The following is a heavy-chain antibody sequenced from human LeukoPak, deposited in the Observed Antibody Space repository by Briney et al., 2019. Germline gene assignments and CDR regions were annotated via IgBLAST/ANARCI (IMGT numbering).Heavy chain of an antibody. V-gene: IGHV4-59*11. CDR1: GGSISSHY. CDR3: AGLYGCNSYYFDY. Sequence: SETLSLTCTVSGGSISSHYWSWIRQPPGKGLEWIGYIYYSGSTNYNPSLKSRVTISVDTSKNQFSLKLSSVTAADTAVYYCAGLYGCNSYYFDYWGQGTLVTVSS. CDR2: IYYSGST. D-gene: IGHD4-23*01. J-gene: IGHJ4*02.